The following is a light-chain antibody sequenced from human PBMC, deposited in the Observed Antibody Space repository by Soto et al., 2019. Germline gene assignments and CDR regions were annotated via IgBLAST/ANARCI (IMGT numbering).Light chain of an antibody. CDR3: QQYNSFPWT. V-gene: IGKV1-39*01. CDR1: QGISTY. Sequence: DIQMTQSPSSMSASVGDRVTITCRASQGISTYLNCYQQKPGKAPKLLIYAASSLQSGVPSRFSGSGSGTEFTLTISSLQPDDFATYYCQQYNSFPWTFGLGTKVDIK. CDR2: AAS. J-gene: IGKJ1*01.